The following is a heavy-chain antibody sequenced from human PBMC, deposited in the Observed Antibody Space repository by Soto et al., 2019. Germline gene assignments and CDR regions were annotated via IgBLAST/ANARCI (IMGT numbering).Heavy chain of an antibody. V-gene: IGHV3-43*02. D-gene: IGHD5-12*01. CDR1: GFTFDDYA. J-gene: IGHJ5*02. CDR2: ISGDGGST. Sequence: GGSLRLSCATSGFTFDDYAMHWVRQAPGKGLEWVSLISGDGGSTYYADSVKGRFTISRDNSKNSLYLQMNSLRTEDAVLYYCAKDKASGRDGYNSWGQGTLVTVSS. CDR3: AKDKASGRDGYNS.